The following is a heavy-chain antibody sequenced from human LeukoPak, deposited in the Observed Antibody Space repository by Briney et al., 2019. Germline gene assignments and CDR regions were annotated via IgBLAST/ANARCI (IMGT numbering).Heavy chain of an antibody. J-gene: IGHJ4*02. CDR3: ARAVTTALDY. CDR1: GFTFGTHG. Sequence: PGGSLRLSCAASGFTFGTHGMHWVRQAPGKGLEWVAFIRYDGINKYYADSVKGRFTISRDSFKNTLYLQMNSLRPEDTAVYYCARAVTTALDYWGQGTLVTVSS. D-gene: IGHD4-17*01. V-gene: IGHV3-30*02. CDR2: IRYDGINK.